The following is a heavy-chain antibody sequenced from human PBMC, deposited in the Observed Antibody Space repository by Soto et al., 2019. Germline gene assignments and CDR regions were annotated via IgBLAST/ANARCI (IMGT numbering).Heavy chain of an antibody. CDR2: VIPIFDVT. J-gene: IGHJ4*02. Sequence: QVQLVQSGSEVKKPGSSVKVSCKASGGTFSIYTISWVRQAPGQGLEWMGRVIPIFDVTSYAQRFQGRVTITADKSTTTAYRERSSRRSEDTAVYYWARERENTTWPNFDYWGQGTLATVSS. CDR1: GGTFSIYT. CDR3: ARERENTTWPNFDY. V-gene: IGHV1-69*02.